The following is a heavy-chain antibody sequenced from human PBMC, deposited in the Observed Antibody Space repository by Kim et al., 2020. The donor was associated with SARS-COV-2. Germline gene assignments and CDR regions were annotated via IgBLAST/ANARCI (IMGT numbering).Heavy chain of an antibody. CDR2: ST. J-gene: IGHJ4*02. D-gene: IGHD4-17*01. V-gene: IGHV4-39*07. Sequence: STYTHPSHKRRVTISVATSKNQFSLKLSSVTAADTAVYYCASYGDYVSYWGQGTLVTVSS. CDR3: ASYGDYVSY.